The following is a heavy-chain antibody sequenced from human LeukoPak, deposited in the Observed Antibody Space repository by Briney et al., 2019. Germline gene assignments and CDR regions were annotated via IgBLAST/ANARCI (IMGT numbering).Heavy chain of an antibody. CDR2: IFHSGGT. CDR1: GGSISNNNW. D-gene: IGHD4-23*01. J-gene: IGHJ4*02. Sequence: SETLSLTCAVSGGSISNNNWWSWVRQPPGKGLEWIGEIFHSGGTNYSPSLRGRVTISVDKSKNQFSLKLNSVTAADTAVYYCARGGGTPTTVVTPFAYWGQGTLVTVSS. V-gene: IGHV4-4*02. CDR3: ARGGGTPTTVVTPFAY.